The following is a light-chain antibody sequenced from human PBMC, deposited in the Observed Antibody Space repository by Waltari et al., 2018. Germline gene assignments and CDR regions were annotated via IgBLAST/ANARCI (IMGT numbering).Light chain of an antibody. V-gene: IGLV1-47*01. J-gene: IGLJ3*02. CDR1: SSHLGRNY. CDR3: GTWDGSLSAWV. CDR2: RNN. Sequence: QSVLPQPPSASGTPGQRVPIPCSGSSSHLGRNYVNWYQQVPGTAPKLLIYRNNQRPSGVPDRFSGSKSGTSASLAISGLRSEDEADYYCGTWDGSLSAWVFGGGTKLTVL.